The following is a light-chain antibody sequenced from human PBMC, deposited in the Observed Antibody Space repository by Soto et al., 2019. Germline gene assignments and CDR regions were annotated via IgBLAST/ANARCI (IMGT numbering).Light chain of an antibody. CDR1: QSISSW. Sequence: DIQMTQSPSTLSAYVGDRVTITCRASQSISSWLAWYQQKPGKAPKLLIYDASSLESGVPSRFSGSGSGTEFTLTIISLQPDDFATYYCQQYNSYVLTFGGGTKVDIK. CDR2: DAS. V-gene: IGKV1-5*01. J-gene: IGKJ4*01. CDR3: QQYNSYVLT.